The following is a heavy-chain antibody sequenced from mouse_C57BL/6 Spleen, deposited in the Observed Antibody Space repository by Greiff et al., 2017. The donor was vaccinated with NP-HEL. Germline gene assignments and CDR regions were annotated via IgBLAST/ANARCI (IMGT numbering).Heavy chain of an antibody. CDR2: IHPNSGST. J-gene: IGHJ2*01. CDR3: ARFVPDLDLDY. CDR1: GYTFTSYW. V-gene: IGHV1-64*01. D-gene: IGHD6-1*01. Sequence: QVQLQQPGAELVKPGASVKLSCKASGYTFTSYWMHWVKQRPGQGLEWIGMIHPNSGSTNYNEKFKSKATLTVDKSSSTAYMQLSSLTSEDSAVYYCARFVPDLDLDYWGQGTTLTVSS.